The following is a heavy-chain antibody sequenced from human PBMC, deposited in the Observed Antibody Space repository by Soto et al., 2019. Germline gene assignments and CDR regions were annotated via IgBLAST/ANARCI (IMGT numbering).Heavy chain of an antibody. Sequence: QVQLVQSGAEVKKPGSSVKVSCKTSGGTFSSYIITWVRQAPGQGLEWMGRIIPVLDIANYAQKFQGRVTITADKSTSTAYMEVSSLRSEDTAVYYCASGSGYNYGESDSWGQGTLVTVSS. D-gene: IGHD5-18*01. CDR1: GGTFSSYI. V-gene: IGHV1-69*02. CDR2: IIPVLDIA. CDR3: ASGSGYNYGESDS. J-gene: IGHJ4*02.